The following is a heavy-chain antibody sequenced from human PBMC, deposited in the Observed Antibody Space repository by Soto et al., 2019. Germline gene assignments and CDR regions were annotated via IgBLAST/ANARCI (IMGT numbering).Heavy chain of an antibody. V-gene: IGHV3-53*01. CDR1: GFSVSSNY. Sequence: QPGGSLRLSCAISGFSVSSNYLSWVRQAPGKGLEWVSVHYSGGSTYYADSVQGRFTISRDKSNNTLYLQMRRVRAEDTAVYFCARHRHPRGTVGATSPLDPWGQGTQVTVSS. CDR3: ARHRHPRGTVGATSPLDP. D-gene: IGHD1-26*01. J-gene: IGHJ5*02. CDR2: HYSGGST.